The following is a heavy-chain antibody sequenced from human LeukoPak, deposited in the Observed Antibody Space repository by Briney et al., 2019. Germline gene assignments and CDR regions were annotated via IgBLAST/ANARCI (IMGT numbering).Heavy chain of an antibody. J-gene: IGHJ6*03. D-gene: IGHD6-19*01. CDR2: DDYSGST. Sequence: WETLSLTCTVSSGSISSSTYYWGWIRQPPGKGLEWIGSDDYSGSTYYNPSLKSGVTISVDTSKNQFSLKLSSVTAADTAVYYCARGWGPNYYYYYMDVWGKGTTVTDS. CDR3: ARGWGPNYYYYYMDV. CDR1: SGSISSSTYY. V-gene: IGHV4-39*01.